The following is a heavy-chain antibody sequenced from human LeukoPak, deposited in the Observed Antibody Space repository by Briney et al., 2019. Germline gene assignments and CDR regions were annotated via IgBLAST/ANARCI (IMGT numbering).Heavy chain of an antibody. J-gene: IGHJ6*02. D-gene: IGHD3-16*01. CDR2: INHNGNVN. Sequence: GGSLRLSCAASGFTFISSAMSWVRQAPGKGLEWVASINHNGNVNYYVDSVKGRFTISRDNAKNSLYLQMSNLRAEDTAVYFCARGGGLDVWGQGATVTVSS. V-gene: IGHV3-7*03. CDR1: GFTFISSA. CDR3: ARGGGLDV.